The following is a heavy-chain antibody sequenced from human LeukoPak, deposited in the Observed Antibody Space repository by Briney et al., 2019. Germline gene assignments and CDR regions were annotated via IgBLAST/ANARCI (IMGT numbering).Heavy chain of an antibody. D-gene: IGHD3-10*01. CDR2: IHSDGSST. Sequence: PGGSLRLSCAASGFTFRSYWMHWVRQAPGKGLVWVSHIHSDGSSTSYANSVQGRFTISRDNAKNTLYLQMNSLRAEDTAVYYCARHNYGYDYWGQGPLVTVSS. CDR3: ARHNYGYDY. V-gene: IGHV3-74*01. CDR1: GFTFRSYW. J-gene: IGHJ4*02.